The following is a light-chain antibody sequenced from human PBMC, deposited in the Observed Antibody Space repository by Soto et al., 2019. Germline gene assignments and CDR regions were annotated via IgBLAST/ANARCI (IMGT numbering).Light chain of an antibody. CDR3: QSYDSSNHVV. Sequence: NFMLTQPNSVSESPGKTVTISCTRSSGSIASNYVQWYQQRPGSAPTTVIYEDNQRPSGVPDRFSGSIDSSSNSASLTISGLKTEDEADYCCQSYDSSNHVVFGGGTKLTVL. J-gene: IGLJ2*01. V-gene: IGLV6-57*03. CDR1: SGSIASNY. CDR2: EDN.